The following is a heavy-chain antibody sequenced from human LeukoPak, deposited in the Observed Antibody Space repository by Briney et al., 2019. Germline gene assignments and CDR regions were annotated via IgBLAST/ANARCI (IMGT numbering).Heavy chain of an antibody. J-gene: IGHJ4*02. CDR2: ISSSSTYI. V-gene: IGHV3-21*01. Sequence: GGSLRLSCAASGFTFSSYSMNWVRQAPGKGLEWVPSISSSSTYIYYADSVKGRFTISRDNAKNSLYLQMNSLRAEDTAVYYCSRDSCSGGSCYPDYWGQGTLVTVSS. D-gene: IGHD2-15*01. CDR1: GFTFSSYS. CDR3: SRDSCSGGSCYPDY.